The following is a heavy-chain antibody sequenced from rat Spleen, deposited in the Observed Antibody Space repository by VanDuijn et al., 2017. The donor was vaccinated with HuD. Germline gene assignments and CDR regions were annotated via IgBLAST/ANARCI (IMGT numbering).Heavy chain of an antibody. CDR3: ASRTGNWFAY. CDR2: INTDGDRS. J-gene: IGHJ3*01. CDR1: GFTFSSYW. D-gene: IGHD5-1*01. V-gene: IGHV5-58*01. Sequence: EVQVVETGGGLVQPGRSLKLSCVASGFTFSSYWMYWIRQAPGKGLEWVSSINTDGDRSYYPDSVKGRFTISRDNAKNTLYLQMDSLRSEDTATYYCASRTGNWFAYWGQGTLVTVSS.